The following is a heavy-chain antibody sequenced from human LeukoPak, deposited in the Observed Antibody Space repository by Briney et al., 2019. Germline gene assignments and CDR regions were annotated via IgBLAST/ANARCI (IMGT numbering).Heavy chain of an antibody. CDR3: ARAYCSGGSCYSRGVDP. CDR2: INPNSGGT. D-gene: IGHD2-15*01. CDR1: GYTFTGYY. J-gene: IGHJ5*02. Sequence: ASVKVSCKASGYTFTGYYMHWVRQAPGQGLEWMGWINPNSGGTNYAQKFQGRVTMTRDTSISTAYMELSRLRSEDTAVYYCARAYCSGGSCYSRGVDPWGQGTLVTVSS. V-gene: IGHV1-2*02.